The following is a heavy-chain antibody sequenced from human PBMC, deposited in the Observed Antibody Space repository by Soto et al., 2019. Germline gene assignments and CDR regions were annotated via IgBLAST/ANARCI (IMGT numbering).Heavy chain of an antibody. Sequence: SETLSLTCTVSGASISGYHWSWIRQPPGKGLEWIGYIYYSGSTYYNPSLKSRVTISVDTSKNQFSLKLSSVTAADTAVYYCARERRYSGYDIFDYWGQGTLVTVSS. J-gene: IGHJ4*02. CDR1: GASISGYH. CDR2: IYYSGST. CDR3: ARERRYSGYDIFDY. V-gene: IGHV4-59*06. D-gene: IGHD5-12*01.